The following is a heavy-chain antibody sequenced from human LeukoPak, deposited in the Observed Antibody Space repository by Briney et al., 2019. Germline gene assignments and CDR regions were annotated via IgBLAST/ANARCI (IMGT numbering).Heavy chain of an antibody. V-gene: IGHV1-69*04. CDR3: ARAPMGTAPLY. J-gene: IGHJ4*02. CDR1: GGTFSSYA. Sequence: SVKVSCKASGGTFSSYAISWVRQAPGQGLEWMGRIIPILGIANYAQKFQGRVTITADKSTSTAYMELSSLRFDDTAFYYCARAPMGTAPLYWGQGTLVTVSS. CDR2: IIPILGIA. D-gene: IGHD1/OR15-1a*01.